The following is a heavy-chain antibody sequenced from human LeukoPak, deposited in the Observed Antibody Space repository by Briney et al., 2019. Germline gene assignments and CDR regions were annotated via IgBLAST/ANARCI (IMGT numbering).Heavy chain of an antibody. CDR3: AKESGSSTDFDY. D-gene: IGHD2-2*01. CDR1: GFTFSSYS. V-gene: IGHV3-23*01. Sequence: GGSLRLSCAASGFTFSSYSMNWVRQAPGKGLEWVSAISGSGGNTYYADSVKGRFTISRDNSKNTLYVQMNGLRAEDTAVYYCAKESGSSTDFDYWGQGTLVTVSS. CDR2: ISGSGGNT. J-gene: IGHJ4*02.